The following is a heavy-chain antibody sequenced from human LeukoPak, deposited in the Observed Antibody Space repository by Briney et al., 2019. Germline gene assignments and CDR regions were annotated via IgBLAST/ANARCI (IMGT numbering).Heavy chain of an antibody. V-gene: IGHV4-30-4*08. D-gene: IGHD3-3*01. CDR1: GGSISSGDYY. CDR2: IYYSGST. J-gene: IGHJ4*02. CDR3: ARGYYDFWSGYSYYCDY. Sequence: SETLSLTCTVSGGSISSGDYYWRWIRQPPGKGLEWIAYIYYSGSTYYNPSLKSRVTISVDTSKNQFSLKLSSVTAADTAVYYCARGYYDFWSGYSYYCDYWGQGTLVTVSS.